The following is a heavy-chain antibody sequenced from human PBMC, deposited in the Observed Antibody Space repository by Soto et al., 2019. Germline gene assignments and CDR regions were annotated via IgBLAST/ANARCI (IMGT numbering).Heavy chain of an antibody. D-gene: IGHD6-6*01. CDR2: IYYSGST. J-gene: IGHJ5*02. CDR1: GGSISSGGYY. Sequence: TLSLTCTVSGGSISSGGYYGSWIREHPGKGLEWIGYIYYSGSTYYNPSLKSRVTISVDTSKNQFSLKLSSVTAADTAVYYCARIRLASSSSGFSWFDPWGQGTLVTVSS. V-gene: IGHV4-31*03. CDR3: ARIRLASSSSGFSWFDP.